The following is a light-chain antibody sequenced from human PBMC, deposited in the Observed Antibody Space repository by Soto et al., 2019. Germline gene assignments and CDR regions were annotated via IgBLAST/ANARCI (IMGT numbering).Light chain of an antibody. CDR2: GAS. J-gene: IGKJ5*01. CDR3: QQRSNWPIT. V-gene: IGKV3-15*01. CDR1: QSISNN. Sequence: IVMAQSPGTLSVSPGEGAALSCMASQSISNNLAWYQQKPGQAPRLLIYGASTRATGFPDRFSGSGSGTEFTLTISSLHSEDFAVYYCQQRSNWPITFGQGTRLEI.